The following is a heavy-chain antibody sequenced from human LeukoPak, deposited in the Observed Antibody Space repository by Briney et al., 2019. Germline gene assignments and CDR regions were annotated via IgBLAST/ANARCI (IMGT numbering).Heavy chain of an antibody. CDR3: AKGGTGSYYSDS. CDR1: GFVFSNYV. J-gene: IGHJ4*02. Sequence: GGSLRLSCAAAGFVFSNYVMCWVRQAPGKGLEWVSVISASGGGTGYADFAKGRFTISRDNSKDMLYLQMNSLRAEDTAVYYCAKGGTGSYYSDSWGQGTLVTVSS. CDR2: ISASGGGT. V-gene: IGHV3-23*01. D-gene: IGHD3-10*01.